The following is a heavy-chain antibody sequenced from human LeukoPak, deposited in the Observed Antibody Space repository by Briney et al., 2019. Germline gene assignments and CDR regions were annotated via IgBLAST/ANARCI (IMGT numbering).Heavy chain of an antibody. V-gene: IGHV4-34*01. J-gene: IGHJ4*02. CDR2: INHSGST. CDR1: GGSFSGYY. Sequence: SETLSLTCAVYGGSFSGYYWSWIRQPPGKGLEWIGEINHSGSTNYNPSLKSRVTISVDTSKNQFSLKLSSVTAADTAVYYCARGHYGSGSYYRASFLYYFDYWGQGTLVTGSS. CDR3: ARGHYGSGSYYRASFLYYFDY. D-gene: IGHD3-10*01.